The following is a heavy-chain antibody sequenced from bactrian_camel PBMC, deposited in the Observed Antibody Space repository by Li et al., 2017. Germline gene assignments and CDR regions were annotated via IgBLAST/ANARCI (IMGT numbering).Heavy chain of an antibody. CDR3: ATRILEQVPGSKFVNPPEYNY. CDR2: ISGDGTNA. V-gene: IGHV3-2*01. CDR1: GFFFSSYY. D-gene: IGHD6*01. Sequence: HVQLVESGGGLVQPGGSLRLSCAAPGFFFSSYYMNWVRQAAGKGLEWVARISGDGTNAWYTDPVKGRFTMSRDNALNSVSLQMNSLDSEDTARYYCATRILEQVPGSKFVNPPEYNYWGQGTQVTVS. J-gene: IGHJ4*01.